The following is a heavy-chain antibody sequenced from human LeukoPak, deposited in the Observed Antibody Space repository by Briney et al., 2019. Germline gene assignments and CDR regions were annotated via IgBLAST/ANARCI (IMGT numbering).Heavy chain of an antibody. Sequence: SETLSLTCAVYGGSFSGYYWSWIRQPPGKGLEWIGEINHSGSTNYNPSLKSRVTISVDTSKNQFSLKLSSVTAADTAVYYYAKTWRFLEGLGAFDIWGQGTMVTVSS. CDR2: INHSGST. D-gene: IGHD3-3*01. CDR1: GGSFSGYY. J-gene: IGHJ3*02. CDR3: AKTWRFLEGLGAFDI. V-gene: IGHV4-34*01.